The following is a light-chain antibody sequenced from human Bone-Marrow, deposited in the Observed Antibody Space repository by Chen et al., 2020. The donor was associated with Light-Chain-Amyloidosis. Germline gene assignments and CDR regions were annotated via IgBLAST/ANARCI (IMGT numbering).Light chain of an antibody. V-gene: IGLV3-21*02. J-gene: IGLJ3*02. CDR2: DDS. CDR1: NIGSKS. Sequence: SYVLTQPSSVSVAPGQTATLSCGGNNIGSKSVNWYKPTPGQAPLLVVYDDSDRPSGIPERLSGSNSGNTATLTINRVEAGDEADYYCQVWDRSSDRPVFGGGTKLTVL. CDR3: QVWDRSSDRPV.